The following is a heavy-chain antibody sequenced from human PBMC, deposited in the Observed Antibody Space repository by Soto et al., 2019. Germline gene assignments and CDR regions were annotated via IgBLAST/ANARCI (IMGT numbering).Heavy chain of an antibody. CDR1: GFTFSSYW. CDR2: INSDGSST. V-gene: IGHV3-74*01. D-gene: IGHD3-3*01. J-gene: IGHJ5*02. Sequence: PGGSLRLSCAASGFTFSSYWMHWVRQAPGKGLVWVSRINSDGSSTSYADSVKGRFTISRDNAKNTLYLQINSLRAEDTAVYYCVRGHDLRFLAWLPGNWFDPWGQGTLVTVSS. CDR3: VRGHDLRFLAWLPGNWFDP.